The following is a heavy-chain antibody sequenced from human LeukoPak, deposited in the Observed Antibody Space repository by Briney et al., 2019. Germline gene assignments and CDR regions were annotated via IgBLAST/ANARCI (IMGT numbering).Heavy chain of an antibody. CDR3: ARDISYCGGDCAPYYFDY. CDR1: GFTYRDYY. Sequence: GGSLTLSCAASGFTYRDYYTIYMRPAPGRGLEYGSYISGTSTYTNYADSVKGRFTISRDNAKNSLYLQMNSMRAEDTAVYYCARDISYCGGDCAPYYFDYWGQGTLVTVSS. V-gene: IGHV3-11*05. D-gene: IGHD2-21*02. CDR2: ISGTSTYT. J-gene: IGHJ4*02.